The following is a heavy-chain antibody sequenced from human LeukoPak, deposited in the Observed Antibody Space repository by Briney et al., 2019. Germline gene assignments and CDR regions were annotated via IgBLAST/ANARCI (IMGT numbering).Heavy chain of an antibody. Sequence: PSETLSLTCAVYGGSFSGYYWSWIRQPPGKGLEWIGEINHSGSTNYNPSLKSRVTISVDTSKNQFSLKLSSVTAADTAVYYCARGPSSSWPSYYYYGMDVWGQGITVTVSS. D-gene: IGHD6-13*01. CDR3: ARGPSSSWPSYYYYGMDV. J-gene: IGHJ6*02. V-gene: IGHV4-34*01. CDR1: GGSFSGYY. CDR2: INHSGST.